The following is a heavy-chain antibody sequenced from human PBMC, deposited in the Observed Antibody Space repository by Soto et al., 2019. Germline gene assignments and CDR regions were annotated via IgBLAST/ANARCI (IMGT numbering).Heavy chain of an antibody. D-gene: IGHD3-9*01. J-gene: IGHJ6*03. CDR2: IIPIIGIA. Sequence: ASVKVSCKASGGTFSSYTISWVRQAPGQGLEWMGRIIPIIGIANYAQKLQGRVTMTGDKSTSTAYMELSRLRSDDTAVYYCARDRRLRYFDWLSPYYYYYMDVWGKGTTVTVSS. CDR1: GGTFSSYT. V-gene: IGHV1-69*04. CDR3: ARDRRLRYFDWLSPYYYYYMDV.